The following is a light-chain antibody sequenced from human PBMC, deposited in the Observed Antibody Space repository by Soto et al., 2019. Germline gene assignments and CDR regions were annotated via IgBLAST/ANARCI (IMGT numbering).Light chain of an antibody. J-gene: IGLJ3*02. CDR3: ASWDDSLSAWV. CDR2: RSF. CDR1: SSNIGNNY. V-gene: IGLV1-47*01. Sequence: QSVMTQPPSASATPGQRVTISCSGSSSNIGNNYVSWYQQVPGTAPKLVIYRSFQRPSGVPDRFSGSKSGTSASLAIDGLRSEDEANYYCASWDDSLSAWVFGGGTKLTVL.